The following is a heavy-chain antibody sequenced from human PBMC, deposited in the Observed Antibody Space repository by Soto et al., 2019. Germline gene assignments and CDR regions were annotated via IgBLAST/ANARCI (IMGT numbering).Heavy chain of an antibody. CDR3: ARLLYYYDSSGYSDAFDI. D-gene: IGHD3-22*01. Sequence: PGGSLRLTCAASGFTFSSYAMHWVRQAPGKGLEWVAVISYDGSNKYYADSVKGRFTISRDNSKNTLYLQMNSLRAEDTAVYYCARLLYYYDSSGYSDAFDIWGQGTMVTVSS. CDR1: GFTFSSYA. CDR2: ISYDGSNK. V-gene: IGHV3-30-3*01. J-gene: IGHJ3*02.